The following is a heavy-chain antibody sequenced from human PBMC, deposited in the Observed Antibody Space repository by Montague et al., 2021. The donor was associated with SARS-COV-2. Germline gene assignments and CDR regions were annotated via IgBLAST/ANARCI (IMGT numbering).Heavy chain of an antibody. V-gene: IGHV3-33*01. CDR2: IGLDGSNE. J-gene: IGHJ4*02. CDR1: GFSFSSYG. Sequence: SLRLSCAASGFSFSSYGMHWVRQAPGKGLEWVAVIGLDGSNEYYADPVKGRFTISRDNSKNTLYLQMISLRAEDTAVYYCARDQGRERKRAFDSWGQGILVTVSS. CDR3: ARDQGRERKRAFDS. D-gene: IGHD1-26*01.